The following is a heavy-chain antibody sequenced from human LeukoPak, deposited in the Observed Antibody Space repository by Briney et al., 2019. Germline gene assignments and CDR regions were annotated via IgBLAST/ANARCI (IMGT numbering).Heavy chain of an antibody. V-gene: IGHV4-4*07. Sequence: SETLSLTCTVSGGSISSYYWSWIRQPAGKGLEWIGRIYTSGSTNYNPSLKSRVTMSVDTSKNQFSLKLSSVTAADTAAYYCARDGDPTLAYWYFDLWGRGTLVTVSS. D-gene: IGHD2-15*01. J-gene: IGHJ2*01. CDR1: GGSISSYY. CDR3: ARDGDPTLAYWYFDL. CDR2: IYTSGST.